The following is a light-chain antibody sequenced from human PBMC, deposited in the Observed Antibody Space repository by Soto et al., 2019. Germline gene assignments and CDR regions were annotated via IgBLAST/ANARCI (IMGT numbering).Light chain of an antibody. V-gene: IGLV2-14*01. CDR1: SSDVGGYDY. J-gene: IGLJ1*01. CDR2: EVS. Sequence: QSALAQPASVSGSPGQSITISCTGTSSDVGGYDYVSWYQIHPGKAPKLMVFEVSNRPSGVSYRFSGSKSGNTASLTVSGLQAEDEADYYCSSYAGSNNYVFGTGTKVTVL. CDR3: SSYAGSNNYV.